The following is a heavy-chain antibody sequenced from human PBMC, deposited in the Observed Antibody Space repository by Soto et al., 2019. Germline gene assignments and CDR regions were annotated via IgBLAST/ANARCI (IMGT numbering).Heavy chain of an antibody. CDR3: ARDAGEYSRRRDYYYYSRDV. V-gene: IGHV1-69*02. CDR1: GGTFSSYT. Sequence: ASVKVSSKASGGTFSSYTISWVRQAPGQGLEWMGRIIPILGIANYAQKFQGRVTITADKSTSTAYMELSSLRSEDTAVYYCARDAGEYSRRRDYYYYSRDVWAKAPRSPSP. D-gene: IGHD6-6*01. CDR2: IIPILGIA. J-gene: IGHJ6*03.